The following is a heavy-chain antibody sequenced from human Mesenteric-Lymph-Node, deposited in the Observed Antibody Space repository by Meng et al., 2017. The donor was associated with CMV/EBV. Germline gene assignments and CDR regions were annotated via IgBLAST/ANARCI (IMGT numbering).Heavy chain of an antibody. CDR1: GFTFSSYA. Sequence: GESLKISCAASGFTFSSYAMHWVRQAPGKGLEWVAVISYDGSNKYYADSVKGRFTISRDNAKQSLYLQMNNLRPEDTAFYYCAKTTRSSSVYYFDYWGQGTLVTVSS. CDR3: AKTTRSSSVYYFDY. D-gene: IGHD6-6*01. CDR2: ISYDGSNK. V-gene: IGHV3-30-3*02. J-gene: IGHJ4*02.